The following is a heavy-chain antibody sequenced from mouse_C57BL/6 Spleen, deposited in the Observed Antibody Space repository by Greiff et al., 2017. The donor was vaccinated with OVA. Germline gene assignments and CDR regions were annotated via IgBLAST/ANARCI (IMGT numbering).Heavy chain of an antibody. Sequence: VQLQQPGAELVRPGSSVKLSCKASGYTFTSYWMDWVKQRPGQGLEWIGNIYPSDSETHYNQKFKDKATLTVDKYSSTAYMQLSSLTSENSAVYYCARDTYYFDYGGQGTTLTVSS. CDR3: ARDTYYFDY. CDR1: GYTFTSYW. CDR2: IYPSDSET. J-gene: IGHJ2*01. V-gene: IGHV1-61*01.